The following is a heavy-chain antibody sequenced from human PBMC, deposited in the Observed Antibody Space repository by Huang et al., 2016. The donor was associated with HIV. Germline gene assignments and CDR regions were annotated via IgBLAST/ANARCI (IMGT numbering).Heavy chain of an antibody. J-gene: IGHJ5*02. CDR1: GYTFTSYD. V-gene: IGHV1-8*01. Sequence: QVQLVQSGAEVKKPGASVKVSCKASGYTFTSYDINWVRQATGQGLGWMGWMNHNNGNTGYAQKFQGRVTMTRNTSISTAYMELSSLRSEDTAVYYCARSSSSWSNWFDPWGQGTLVTVSS. CDR2: MNHNNGNT. D-gene: IGHD6-13*01. CDR3: ARSSSSWSNWFDP.